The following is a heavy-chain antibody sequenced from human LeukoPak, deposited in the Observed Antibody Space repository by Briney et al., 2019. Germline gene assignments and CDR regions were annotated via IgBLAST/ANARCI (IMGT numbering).Heavy chain of an antibody. Sequence: GGSLRLSCAASGFTFSLYGIHWVRQAPGKGLEWVAFIQNDGSNKYYADSVKGRFTISRDNSKNTLYLQMNSLRPDDTAMYYCAKDRIVLVTATSDYWGQGTLVTVSS. D-gene: IGHD2-21*02. CDR1: GFTFSLYG. V-gene: IGHV3-30*02. CDR3: AKDRIVLVTATSDY. J-gene: IGHJ4*02. CDR2: IQNDGSNK.